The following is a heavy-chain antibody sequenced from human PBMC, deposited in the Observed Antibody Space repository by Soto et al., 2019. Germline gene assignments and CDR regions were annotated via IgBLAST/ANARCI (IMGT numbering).Heavy chain of an antibody. V-gene: IGHV3-74*01. J-gene: IGHJ6*02. D-gene: IGHD5-18*01. CDR1: GFTFSSYW. CDR3: ARGIPNVYGTDV. Sequence: LRLSCAGSGFTFSSYWMHWVRQAPGKGLVWVSRIKSDGSSTSYADSVKGRFTISRDNAENTVYLQMNSLRAEDTAVYYCARGIPNVYGTDVWGQGTSVTVSS. CDR2: IKSDGSST.